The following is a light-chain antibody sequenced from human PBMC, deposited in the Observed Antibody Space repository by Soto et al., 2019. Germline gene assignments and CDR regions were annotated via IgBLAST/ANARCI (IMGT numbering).Light chain of an antibody. CDR3: LQYDSYSWT. Sequence: AIQLTQSPYSLSASVGDRVTITCRASQDISSSLAWYQQKPGKAPKLLIFDASSLKSGVPSRFSGSGSGTEFTLTISSLQPDDVATYYCLQYDSYSWTFGQGTKVDIK. CDR1: QDISSS. CDR2: DAS. V-gene: IGKV1-13*02. J-gene: IGKJ1*01.